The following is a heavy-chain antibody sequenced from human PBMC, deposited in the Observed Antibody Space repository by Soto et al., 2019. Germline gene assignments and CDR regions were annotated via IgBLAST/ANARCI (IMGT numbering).Heavy chain of an antibody. Sequence: ASVKVSCKASGYTFTSYGISWVRQAPGQGLEWMGWISAYNGNTNYEQKLQGRVTMTTDTSTSTAYMELRSLRSDDTAVYYCARVIVRSYDSSGYYYGLDYFDYWGQGTLVTVSS. V-gene: IGHV1-18*01. J-gene: IGHJ4*02. CDR1: GYTFTSYG. CDR3: ARVIVRSYDSSGYYYGLDYFDY. D-gene: IGHD3-22*01. CDR2: ISAYNGNT.